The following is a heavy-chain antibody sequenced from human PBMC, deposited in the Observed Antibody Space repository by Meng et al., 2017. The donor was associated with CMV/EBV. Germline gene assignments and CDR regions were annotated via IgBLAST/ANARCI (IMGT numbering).Heavy chain of an antibody. D-gene: IGHD3-22*01. CDR1: GFTFSSYG. CDR2: IRYDGSNK. CDR3: ARGIPPVRYYYDSSGYDY. Sequence: GESLKISCAASGFTFSSYGMHWVRQAPGKGLEWVAFIRYDGSNKYYADSVKGRFTISRDNSKNTLYLQMNSLRAEDTAVYYCARGIPPVRYYYDSSGYDYWGQGTLVTVSS. V-gene: IGHV3-30*02. J-gene: IGHJ4*02.